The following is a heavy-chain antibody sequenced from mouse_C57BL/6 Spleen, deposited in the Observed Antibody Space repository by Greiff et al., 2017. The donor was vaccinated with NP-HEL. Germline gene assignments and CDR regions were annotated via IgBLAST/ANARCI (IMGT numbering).Heavy chain of an antibody. CDR1: GFTFSDYG. D-gene: IGHD2-5*01. CDR2: ISSGSSTI. Sequence: EVHLVESGGGLVKPGGSLKLSCAASGFTFSDYGMHWVRQAPEKGLEWVAYISSGSSTIYYADTVKGRFTISRDNAKNTLFLQMTSLRSEDTAMYYCARRIYSNYGYYYAMDYWGQGTSVTVSS. J-gene: IGHJ4*01. V-gene: IGHV5-17*01. CDR3: ARRIYSNYGYYYAMDY.